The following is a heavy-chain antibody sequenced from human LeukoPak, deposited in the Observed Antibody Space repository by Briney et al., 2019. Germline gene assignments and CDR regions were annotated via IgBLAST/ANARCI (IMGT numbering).Heavy chain of an antibody. CDR3: ASDYYDSSGYFKDY. D-gene: IGHD3-22*01. CDR1: GGSISSGSYY. Sequence: PSETLSLTCTVSGGSISSGSYYWSWIRQPAGKGLEWIGRIYTSGSTNYNPSLKSRVTISVDTSKNQFSLKLSSVTAADTAVYYCASDYYDSSGYFKDYWGQGTLVTVSS. V-gene: IGHV4-61*02. CDR2: IYTSGST. J-gene: IGHJ4*02.